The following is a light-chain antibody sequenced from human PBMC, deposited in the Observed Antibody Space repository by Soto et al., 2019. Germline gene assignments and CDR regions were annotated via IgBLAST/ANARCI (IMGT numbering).Light chain of an antibody. Sequence: QSASVSGSPGQSITISCTGTSSDVGGYNYVSWYQQHPGKAPKLMIYDVSNRPSGVSNRFSGSKSGNTASLTISGLQAEDEADYYCSSYTSSSTVVFGGGTKLTVL. V-gene: IGLV2-14*01. CDR1: SSDVGGYNY. CDR2: DVS. CDR3: SSYTSSSTVV. J-gene: IGLJ2*01.